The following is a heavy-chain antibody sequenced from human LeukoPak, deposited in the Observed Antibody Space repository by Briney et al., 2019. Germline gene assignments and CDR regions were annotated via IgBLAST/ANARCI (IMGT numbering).Heavy chain of an antibody. CDR3: AKDSVAAAGTAWFDP. CDR1: GFTFSSYA. D-gene: IGHD6-13*01. Sequence: GGSLRLSCAASGFTFSSYAMNWVRQAPGKGLEWVSGISHNGDRIYYGDSVKGRFTISRDNSKNTLYLQMNSLRPEDTALYYCAKDSVAAAGTAWFDPWGQGTLVTVSS. J-gene: IGHJ5*02. V-gene: IGHV3-23*01. CDR2: ISHNGDRI.